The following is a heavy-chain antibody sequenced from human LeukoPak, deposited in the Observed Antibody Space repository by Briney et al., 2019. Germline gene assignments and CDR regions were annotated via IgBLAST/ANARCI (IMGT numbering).Heavy chain of an antibody. D-gene: IGHD1-26*01. CDR1: GYSISSGNY. V-gene: IGHV4-38-2*02. CDR2: IYHSGST. Sequence: PSETLSLTCTVSGYSISSGNYWGWIRQPPGKGLEWIGSIYHSGSTYYNPSPKSRVIISVDTSKDQFSLKLSSVTAADTAVYYCARGTGRYYYFDYWGQGTLVTVSS. J-gene: IGHJ4*02. CDR3: ARGTGRYYYFDY.